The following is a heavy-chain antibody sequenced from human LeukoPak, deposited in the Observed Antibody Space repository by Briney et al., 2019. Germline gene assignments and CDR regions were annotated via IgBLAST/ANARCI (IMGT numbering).Heavy chain of an antibody. J-gene: IGHJ4*02. CDR1: CYTLNHYC. CDR2: DSGYNGNT. CDR3: ARSSLGTITAGPFDY. V-gene: IGHV1-18*01. Sequence: SENVSCKASCYTLNHYCIPWVRQAPGQGVEGVGLDSGYNGNTNYAQKLQGRVAMTTDTSTTTAYMELRSLTSDDTALYYCARSSLGTITAGPFDYWGQGTLVTVSS. D-gene: IGHD5-12*01.